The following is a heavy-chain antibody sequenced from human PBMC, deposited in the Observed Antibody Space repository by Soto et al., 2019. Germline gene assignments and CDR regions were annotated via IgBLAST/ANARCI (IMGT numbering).Heavy chain of an antibody. D-gene: IGHD5-18*01. CDR3: AKGNYRGNIYAYDY. Sequence: SESLSLTCAVSGHFISNGYHWGWIRQSPGKGLEWIGSVYHSGTTYYNPSLRRRVTVSVDTSKNQFSLRLNSVTTADTAVYYCAKGNYRGNIYAYDYWGQGTLVTVSS. CDR2: VYHSGTT. CDR1: GHFISNGYH. J-gene: IGHJ4*02. V-gene: IGHV4-38-2*01.